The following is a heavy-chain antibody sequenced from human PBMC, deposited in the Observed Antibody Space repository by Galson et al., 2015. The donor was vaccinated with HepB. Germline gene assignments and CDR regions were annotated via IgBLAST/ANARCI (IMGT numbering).Heavy chain of an antibody. Sequence: TLSLTCTVSGGSISSGDYYWSWIRQPPGKGLEWIGYIYYSGSTYYNTSLKSRVTISIDTSKNQFSLKLTSVTAADTAVYYCAREWIAIFGVVPPRMDVWGQGTTVTVSS. D-gene: IGHD3-3*01. CDR3: AREWIAIFGVVPPRMDV. CDR1: GGSISSGDYY. V-gene: IGHV4-30-4*01. CDR2: IYYSGST. J-gene: IGHJ6*02.